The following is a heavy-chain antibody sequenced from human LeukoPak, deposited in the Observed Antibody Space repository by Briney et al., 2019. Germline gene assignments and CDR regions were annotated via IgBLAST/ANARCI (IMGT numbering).Heavy chain of an antibody. CDR3: ARDLRWLPFDY. D-gene: IGHD5-24*01. J-gene: IGHJ4*02. V-gene: IGHV3-20*04. Sequence: GGSLRLSCAAPGFTFDDYGMSWVCQAPRKGLGWVSGINWNGGSRGYADSVKGRFTISRDNAKNSLYLQMTSLRADATALYYCARDLRWLPFDYWGQGTLVTVSS. CDR1: GFTFDDYG. CDR2: INWNGGSR.